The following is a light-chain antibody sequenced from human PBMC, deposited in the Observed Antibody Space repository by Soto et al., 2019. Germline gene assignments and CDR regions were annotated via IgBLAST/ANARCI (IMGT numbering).Light chain of an antibody. CDR2: NNN. CDR1: NSNIGTNA. J-gene: IGLJ3*02. Sequence: QAVVTQPPSASGTPGQRVTISCSGSNSNIGTNAVNWYQQIPGTAPKLLIYNNNQRPSGVTDRFSGSKSGTSASLASSGLQSEDEADYPCATWDDTLRTWVFGGGTKVTVL. CDR3: ATWDDTLRTWV. V-gene: IGLV1-44*01.